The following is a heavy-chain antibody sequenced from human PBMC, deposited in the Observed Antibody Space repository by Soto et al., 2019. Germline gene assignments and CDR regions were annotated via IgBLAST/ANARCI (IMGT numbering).Heavy chain of an antibody. D-gene: IGHD1-26*01. V-gene: IGHV4-31*03. J-gene: IGHJ4*02. CDR2: LYCDEEI. Sequence: SEPLSLPCTGSGDSISRGGSYWGWIRQHPGKGLEWIGYLYCDEEIGYNPSLTSRIPRYSDTSKTLLDLSSSSVTATDTAVYSCARTRVGASSPSDFWGQGMLVT. CDR3: ARTRVGASSPSDF. CDR1: GDSISRGGSY.